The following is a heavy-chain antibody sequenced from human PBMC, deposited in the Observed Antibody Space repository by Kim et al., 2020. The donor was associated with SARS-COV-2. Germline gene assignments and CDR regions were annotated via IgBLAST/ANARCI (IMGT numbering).Heavy chain of an antibody. J-gene: IGHJ3*02. Sequence: SETLSLTCTVSGGSISSSSYYWGWIRQPPGKGLEWIGSIYYSGSTYYNPSLKSRVTISVDTSKNQFSLKLSSVTAADTAVYYCAGLPLRVDILTGYYVSQQSISPTNAFDIWGQGTMVTVSS. V-gene: IGHV4-39*01. CDR2: IYYSGST. D-gene: IGHD3-9*01. CDR1: GGSISSSSYY. CDR3: AGLPLRVDILTGYYVSQQSISPTNAFDI.